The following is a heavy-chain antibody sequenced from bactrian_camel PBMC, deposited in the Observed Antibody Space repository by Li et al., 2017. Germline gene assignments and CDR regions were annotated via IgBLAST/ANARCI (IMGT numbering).Heavy chain of an antibody. CDR1: GFTFSNYA. V-gene: IGHV3S40*01. J-gene: IGHJ4*01. CDR3: AAIPSPTEWVRWSQCRKQNFGIY. Sequence: VQLVESGGGLVRPGGSLRLSGAASGFTFSNYAMGWVRQAPGKGLDWVSTVTSGDSASYADSVKGRFTTFRDNTKNTMYLQMNNLKPEDTGVYFCAAIPSPTEWVRWSQCRKQNFGIYWGQGTQVTVS. D-gene: IGHD5*01. CDR2: VTSGDSA.